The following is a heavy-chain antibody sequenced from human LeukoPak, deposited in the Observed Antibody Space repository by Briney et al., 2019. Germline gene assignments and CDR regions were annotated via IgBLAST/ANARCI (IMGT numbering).Heavy chain of an antibody. CDR3: ASAPTHYYMDV. D-gene: IGHD4-17*01. J-gene: IGHJ6*03. Sequence: SETLSLTCTVSGGSISSYYWSWIRQPPGKGLEWIGYIYYSGSTNYNPSLKSRVTISVDTSKNQCSLKLSAVTAADTAVYYCASAPTHYYMDVWGKGTTVTISS. CDR1: GGSISSYY. CDR2: IYYSGST. V-gene: IGHV4-59*01.